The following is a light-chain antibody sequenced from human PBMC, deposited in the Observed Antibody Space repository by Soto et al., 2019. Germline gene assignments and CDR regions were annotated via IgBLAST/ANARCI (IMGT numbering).Light chain of an antibody. V-gene: IGKV3-20*01. CDR3: EYYGSSPRT. Sequence: EIVLTQSPGTLSLSPGDGITLSCRASQSISSIYFARYQQKRGQAPRLLIYGASSRATGIPDRFSGSGSGTDFTLTISRLEPDDFAVYYCEYYGSSPRTFGQGTKVEIK. CDR2: GAS. CDR1: QSISSIY. J-gene: IGKJ1*01.